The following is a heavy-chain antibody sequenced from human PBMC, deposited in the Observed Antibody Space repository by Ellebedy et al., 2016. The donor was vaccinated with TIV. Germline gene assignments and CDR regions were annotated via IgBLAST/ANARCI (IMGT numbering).Heavy chain of an antibody. D-gene: IGHD1/OR15-1a*01. Sequence: PGGSLRLSCAASGFTFTTFWMTWVRQAPGKGLEWVANINQDGSEGIYVDSVKGRFTISRDNAKNSVYLQINNLRVEDTAVYYCARENWYNDYWGQGTLVTVSS. J-gene: IGHJ4*02. CDR2: INQDGSEG. CDR3: ARENWYNDY. CDR1: GFTFTTFW. V-gene: IGHV3-7*04.